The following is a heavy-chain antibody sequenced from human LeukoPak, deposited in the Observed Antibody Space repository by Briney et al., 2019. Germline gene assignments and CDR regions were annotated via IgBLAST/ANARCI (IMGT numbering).Heavy chain of an antibody. CDR1: GGSISSSSYY. CDR2: IYYSGST. D-gene: IGHD3-22*01. Sequence: SETLSLTCTVSGGSISSSSYYWGWIRQPPGKGLEWIGSIYYSGSTNYNPSLMSRLTISVDTSKNQFSLKLSSVTAADTAVYYCARPAREGSSGRLDAFDIWGQGTMVTVSS. CDR3: ARPAREGSSGRLDAFDI. V-gene: IGHV4-39*01. J-gene: IGHJ3*02.